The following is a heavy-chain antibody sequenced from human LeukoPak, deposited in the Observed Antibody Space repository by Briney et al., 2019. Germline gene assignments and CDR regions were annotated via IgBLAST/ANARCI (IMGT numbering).Heavy chain of an antibody. J-gene: IGHJ6*02. Sequence: ASVKVSCTASGYTFTSYYMHWVRQAPGQGLEWMGIINPSGGSTSYAQKFQGRVTITADESTSTAYMELSSLRSEDTAVYYCARGLEDIVVVVAATPYYYYYYGMDVWGQGTTVTVSS. V-gene: IGHV1-46*01. CDR1: GYTFTSYY. CDR2: INPSGGST. CDR3: ARGLEDIVVVVAATPYYYYYYGMDV. D-gene: IGHD2-15*01.